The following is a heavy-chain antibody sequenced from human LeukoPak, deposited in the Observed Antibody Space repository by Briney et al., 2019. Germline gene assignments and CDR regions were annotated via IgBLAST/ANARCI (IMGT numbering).Heavy chain of an antibody. Sequence: ASVKVSCKASGYTFTSHGISWVRQAPGQGLELMGWINPYNGNTEYAEKFQGRVTMTTDTSTSTAYMELRSLGSGDTAVYYCARDTMVTSNWFDPWGQGTLVTVSS. CDR2: INPYNGNT. CDR3: ARDTMVTSNWFDP. J-gene: IGHJ5*02. D-gene: IGHD4-17*01. CDR1: GYTFTSHG. V-gene: IGHV1-18*01.